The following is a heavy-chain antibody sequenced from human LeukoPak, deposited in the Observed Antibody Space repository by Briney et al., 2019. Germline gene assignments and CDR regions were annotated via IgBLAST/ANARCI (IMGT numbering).Heavy chain of an antibody. Sequence: ASVKVSCKASGYTFTDYHIHWVRQAPGQGLEWMGWINPNSGGTNYAGKFQGRVTMTSDTSTSTAYMDLRSLRSDDTAVYYCARIPTTQPLRYFDWLSQNWYFDLWGRGTLVTVSS. CDR1: GYTFTDYH. J-gene: IGHJ2*01. V-gene: IGHV1-2*02. CDR3: ARIPTTQPLRYFDWLSQNWYFDL. CDR2: INPNSGGT. D-gene: IGHD3-9*01.